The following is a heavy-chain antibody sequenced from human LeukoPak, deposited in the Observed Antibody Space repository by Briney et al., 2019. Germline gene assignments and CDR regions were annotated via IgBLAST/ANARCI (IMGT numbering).Heavy chain of an antibody. CDR2: IFYSGST. D-gene: IGHD1-14*01. V-gene: IGHV4-39*01. J-gene: IGHJ4*02. CDR3: ASLRSTEFDY. CDR1: GGSISSSSYY. Sequence: SEILSLTCTVSGGSISSSSYYWGWIRQPPGKGLEWIGSIFYSGSTYYNSSLKSRVTISVDTSKNQFSLKLSSVTAADTALYYCASLRSTEFDYWGQGTLVTVSS.